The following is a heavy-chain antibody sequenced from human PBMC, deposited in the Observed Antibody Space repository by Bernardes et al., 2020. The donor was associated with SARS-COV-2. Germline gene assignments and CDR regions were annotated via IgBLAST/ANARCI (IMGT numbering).Heavy chain of an antibody. Sequence: ASVKVSCQASGYTFTDHFIHWVRQAPGQGLEWMGWINPRNGATNYAQRFQGRVSVTRDTSVNTIYMDLSSLRSDDTAVYYCASSGPKNIWFELARGLTNKYYYYGMDVWGQGTTVTVSS. D-gene: IGHD3-10*01. CDR3: ASSGPKNIWFELARGLTNKYYYYGMDV. CDR2: INPRNGAT. J-gene: IGHJ6*02. V-gene: IGHV1-2*02. CDR1: GYTFTDHF.